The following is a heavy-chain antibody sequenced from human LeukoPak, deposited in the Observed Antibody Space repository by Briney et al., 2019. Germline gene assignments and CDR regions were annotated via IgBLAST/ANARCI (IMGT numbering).Heavy chain of an antibody. CDR2: IYYSGST. CDR1: GGSISSGDYY. Sequence: PSETLSLTCTVSGGSISSGDYYWRWIRQPPGKGLEWIGYIYYSGSTYYNPSLKSRVTISVDTSKNQFSLKLSSVTAADTAVYYCARARPGISHLDYWGQGTLVTVSS. J-gene: IGHJ4*02. CDR3: ARARPGISHLDY. V-gene: IGHV4-30-4*01. D-gene: IGHD1-1*01.